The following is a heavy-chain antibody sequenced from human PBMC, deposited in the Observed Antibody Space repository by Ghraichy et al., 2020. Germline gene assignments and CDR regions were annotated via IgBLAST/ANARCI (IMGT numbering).Heavy chain of an antibody. CDR2: INPSGGST. Sequence: ASVKVSCKASGYTFTSYYMHWVRQAPGQGLEWMGIINPSGGSTSYAQKFQGRVTMTRDTSTSTVYMELSSLRSEDTAVYYCARGRRYYGSGSQPFDYWGQGTLVTVSS. D-gene: IGHD3-10*01. V-gene: IGHV1-46*01. CDR3: ARGRRYYGSGSQPFDY. CDR1: GYTFTSYY. J-gene: IGHJ4*02.